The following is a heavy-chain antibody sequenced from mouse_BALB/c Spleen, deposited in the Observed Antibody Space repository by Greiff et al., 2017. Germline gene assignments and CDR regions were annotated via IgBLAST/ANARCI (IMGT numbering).Heavy chain of an antibody. J-gene: IGHJ2*01. CDR1: GFSLTSYG. CDR3: ARDALQRLHY. D-gene: IGHD1-2*01. CDR2: IWAGGST. Sequence: VQRVESGPGLVAPSQSLSITCTVSGFSLTSYGVNWVRQTPGKGLEWMGVIWAGGSTNYNSALMSRLSISKDNSKSQVFLKMNSLQTDDTAMYYCARDALQRLHYWGQGTTLTVSS. V-gene: IGHV2-9*02.